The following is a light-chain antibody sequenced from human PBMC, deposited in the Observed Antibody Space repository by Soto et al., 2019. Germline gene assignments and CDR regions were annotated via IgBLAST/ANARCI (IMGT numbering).Light chain of an antibody. Sequence: EIVLTQSPGTLSLSPGEGATLSCRASQSVSNNYLAWYQHTPGQAPRLLNYDATSRPTGIPDRFRGSGSGTDFSLTIIRLEPEDFAMYYCQQYGTSPHTFGQGTKVEIK. CDR2: DAT. V-gene: IGKV3-20*01. J-gene: IGKJ2*01. CDR3: QQYGTSPHT. CDR1: QSVSNNY.